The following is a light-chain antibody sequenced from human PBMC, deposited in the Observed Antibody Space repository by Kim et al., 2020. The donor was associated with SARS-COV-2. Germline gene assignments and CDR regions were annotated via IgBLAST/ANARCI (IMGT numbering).Light chain of an antibody. CDR1: QDIANS. CDR2: AAS. J-gene: IGKJ1*01. CDR3: QKYNRAPWT. Sequence: DIQMTQSPSSLSASVGDRVTITCRASQDIANSLAWYQQKPGKVPQVLIYAASTLQSGVPSRFSGSGSGTEFTLTIGSLQTEDVATYYCQKYNRAPWTFGPGTKVEIK. V-gene: IGKV1-27*01.